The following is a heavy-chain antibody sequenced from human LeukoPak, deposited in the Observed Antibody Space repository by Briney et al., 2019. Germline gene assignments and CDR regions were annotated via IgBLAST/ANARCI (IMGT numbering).Heavy chain of an antibody. CDR2: ISSSGSTI. CDR3: ARVGAYYDILTGYYRGGYYFDY. Sequence: GGSLRLSCAASGFTFSSYEMNWVRQAPGKGLEWVSYISSSGSTIYYADSVKGRFTISRDNAKNSLYLQMNSLRAEDTAVYYCARVGAYYDILTGYYRGGYYFDYWGQGTLVTVSS. V-gene: IGHV3-48*03. CDR1: GFTFSSYE. J-gene: IGHJ4*02. D-gene: IGHD3-9*01.